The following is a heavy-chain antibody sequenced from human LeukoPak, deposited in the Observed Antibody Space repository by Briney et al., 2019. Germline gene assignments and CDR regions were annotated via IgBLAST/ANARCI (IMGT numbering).Heavy chain of an antibody. J-gene: IGHJ4*02. CDR1: GGSISSYY. V-gene: IGHV4-59*01. CDR2: IYFCANT. Sequence: SXTLXLTCTVSGGSISSYYWSWVRQPPGEGVEWIVYIYFCANTSYTPSLNVRVSISIYMSTNQFSLKLSSVAAADTAVYYCARSYDTNFDYWGQGTLVTVSS. CDR3: ARSYDTNFDY. D-gene: IGHD3-3*01.